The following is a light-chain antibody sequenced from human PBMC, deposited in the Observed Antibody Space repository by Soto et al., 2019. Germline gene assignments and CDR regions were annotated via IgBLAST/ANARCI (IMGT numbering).Light chain of an antibody. V-gene: IGKV1-39*01. J-gene: IGKJ2*01. CDR3: QQSNSPPYT. Sequence: DIQMTQSPSSLSASVGDRVTITCRSTQTINNNLNWYQQKAGKAPELLIYAASNLKRGVPSRFSGSGSGTDFTLTISTLQPEDFATYHCQQSNSPPYTFGQGTKLEIK. CDR2: AAS. CDR1: QTINNN.